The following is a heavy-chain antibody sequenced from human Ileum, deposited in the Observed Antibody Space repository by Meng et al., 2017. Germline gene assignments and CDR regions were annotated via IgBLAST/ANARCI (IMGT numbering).Heavy chain of an antibody. CDR3: ARDSGWLQFLSAFDI. CDR2: ISSSSSYI. J-gene: IGHJ3*02. Sequence: GGSLRLSCAASGFTFSSYSMNWVRQAPGKGLKWVSSISSSSSYIYYADSVKGRFTISRDNAKNSLYLQMNSLRAEDTAVYYCARDSGWLQFLSAFDIWGQGTMVTVSS. D-gene: IGHD5-24*01. V-gene: IGHV3-21*01. CDR1: GFTFSSYS.